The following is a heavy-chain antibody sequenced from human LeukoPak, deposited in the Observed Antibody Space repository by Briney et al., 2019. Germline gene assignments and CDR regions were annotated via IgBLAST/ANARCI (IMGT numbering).Heavy chain of an antibody. V-gene: IGHV3-48*03. D-gene: IGHD5-18*01. CDR3: ARDPYGYPFDY. Sequence: GGSLRLSCAASGFTFSNYAMSWVRQAPGKGLEWVSYISSSGSTIYYADSVKGRFTISRDNAKNSLYLQMNSLRAEDTAVYYCARDPYGYPFDYWGQGTLVTVSS. CDR1: GFTFSNYA. CDR2: ISSSGSTI. J-gene: IGHJ4*02.